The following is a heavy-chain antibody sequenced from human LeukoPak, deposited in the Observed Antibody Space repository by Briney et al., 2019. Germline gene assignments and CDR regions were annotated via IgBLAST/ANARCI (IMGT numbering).Heavy chain of an antibody. CDR1: GFPFSIYA. CDR3: ARDVLRFLEWLPIY. V-gene: IGHV3-30-3*01. CDR2: ISYDGSNK. J-gene: IGHJ4*02. D-gene: IGHD3-3*01. Sequence: AGGSLRLSCAASGFPFSIYAMHWVRQAPGKGLVGGAVISYDGSNKYYADSVKGRFTISRDNSKNTLYLQMNSLRAEDTAVYYCARDVLRFLEWLPIYWGQGTLVTVSS.